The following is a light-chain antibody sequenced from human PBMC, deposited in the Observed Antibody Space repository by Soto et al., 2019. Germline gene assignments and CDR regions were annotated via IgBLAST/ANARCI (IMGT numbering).Light chain of an antibody. Sequence: QCSLTQPAAVSGSRGQSITISCTGTSSDVGGYKYVSWYQQDPGKAPKLMIYEVSNRPSGVSNRFSGSKSGNTASLTISGLQAEDEADYYCSSYTSSSTLYVFGTGTKVTVL. V-gene: IGLV2-14*01. CDR3: SSYTSSSTLYV. J-gene: IGLJ1*01. CDR1: SSDVGGYKY. CDR2: EVS.